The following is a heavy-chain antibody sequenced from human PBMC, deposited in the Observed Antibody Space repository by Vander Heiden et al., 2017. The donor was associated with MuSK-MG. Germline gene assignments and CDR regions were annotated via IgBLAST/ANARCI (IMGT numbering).Heavy chain of an antibody. CDR1: GFTFSSYV. Sequence: QVQLVESGGGVVQPGGSLRLSCAASGFTFSSYVMHWVRQAPGKGVEWVSVILYDGSEKYYAASVKGRFTISRDNSRNTLYLQMNSLRAEDTAVYYCARELGRTYGFDIWGQGTMVTVSS. J-gene: IGHJ3*02. V-gene: IGHV3-33*01. D-gene: IGHD2-8*01. CDR2: ILYDGSEK. CDR3: ARELGRTYGFDI.